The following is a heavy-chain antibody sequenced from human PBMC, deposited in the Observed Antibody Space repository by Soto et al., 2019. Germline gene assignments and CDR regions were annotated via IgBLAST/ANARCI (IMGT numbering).Heavy chain of an antibody. CDR1: GGSISSSSYY. Sequence: SETLSLTCTVSGGSISSSSYYWGGIRQPPGKGLEWIGSIYYSGSTYYNPSLKSRVTISVDTSKNHFSLKLSSVTAADTAAYYCARRLYYDSSGFEGGGMDVWGQGTTVT. CDR2: IYYSGST. D-gene: IGHD3-22*01. J-gene: IGHJ6*02. V-gene: IGHV4-39*01. CDR3: ARRLYYDSSGFEGGGMDV.